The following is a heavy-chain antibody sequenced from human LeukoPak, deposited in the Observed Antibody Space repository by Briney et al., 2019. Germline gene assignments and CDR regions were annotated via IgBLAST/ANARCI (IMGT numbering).Heavy chain of an antibody. CDR1: GYTFTGYY. D-gene: IGHD2-2*01. Sequence: ASVKVSCKASGYTFTGYYMHWVRQAPGQGLEWMGWINPNSGGTNHAQKFQGRVTMTRDTSISTAYMELSRLRSDDTAVYYCARGYCSSTSCSQGVYYMDVWGKGTTVTVSS. J-gene: IGHJ6*03. CDR2: INPNSGGT. V-gene: IGHV1-2*02. CDR3: ARGYCSSTSCSQGVYYMDV.